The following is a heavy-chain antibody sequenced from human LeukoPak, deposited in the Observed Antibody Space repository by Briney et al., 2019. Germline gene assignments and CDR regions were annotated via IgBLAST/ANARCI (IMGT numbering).Heavy chain of an antibody. J-gene: IGHJ6*03. Sequence: AGGSLRLSCAASGFTFSDYAMHWVRQAPGKELEYVSAISSNGGSIHYANSVKGRFTISRDNSKNTLYLQMDSLRAEDMAVYYCARDRGHYDSSGYYYLEYYYYMDVWGKGTTVTVSS. CDR3: ARDRGHYDSSGYYYLEYYYYMDV. CDR2: ISSNGGSI. D-gene: IGHD3-22*01. CDR1: GFTFSDYA. V-gene: IGHV3-64*01.